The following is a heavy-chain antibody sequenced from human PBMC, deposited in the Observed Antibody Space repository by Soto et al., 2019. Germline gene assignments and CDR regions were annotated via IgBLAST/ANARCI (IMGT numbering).Heavy chain of an antibody. CDR1: GASISGFY. CDR2: IYATGTT. V-gene: IGHV4-4*07. D-gene: IGHD1-1*01. J-gene: IGHJ5*02. Sequence: PSETLSLTCTVSGASISGFYWSWIRKSAGKGLEWIGRIYATGTTDYNPSLKSRVMMSVDTSKKQFSLKLRSVTAADTAVYYCVRDGTKTLRDWFDPWGXGISVNVSS. CDR3: VRDGTKTLRDWFDP.